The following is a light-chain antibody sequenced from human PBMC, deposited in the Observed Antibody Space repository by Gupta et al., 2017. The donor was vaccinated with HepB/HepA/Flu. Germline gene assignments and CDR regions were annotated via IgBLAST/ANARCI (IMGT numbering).Light chain of an antibody. CDR1: KLGDKY. J-gene: IGLJ2*01. CDR2: QDT. CDR3: QAWDSSSVV. Sequence: SSELTQPPSVSVSPGHTASITCSGDKLGDKYACWYQQKPGQSPVLVIYQDTKRPSRIPERFSGSNSGNKATLTMSGTQAMDEADYYSQAWDSSSVVFGGGTKLKVL. V-gene: IGLV3-1*01.